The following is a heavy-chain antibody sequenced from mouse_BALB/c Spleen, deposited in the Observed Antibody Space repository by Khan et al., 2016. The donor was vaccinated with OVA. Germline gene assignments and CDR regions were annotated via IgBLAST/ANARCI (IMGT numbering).Heavy chain of an antibody. Sequence: EVQGVESGGDLVKPGGSLKFSCAASGFTFSSYSMSWVRQTPDKRLEWVATISSGGDYTYYSDNVKGRFTISRDNAKNNLYLQMSSLKSEDTAMYYCASHLTGSFAYWGQGTLVTVSA. J-gene: IGHJ3*01. CDR3: ASHLTGSFAY. CDR1: GFTFSSYS. D-gene: IGHD4-1*01. CDR2: ISSGGDYT. V-gene: IGHV5-6*01.